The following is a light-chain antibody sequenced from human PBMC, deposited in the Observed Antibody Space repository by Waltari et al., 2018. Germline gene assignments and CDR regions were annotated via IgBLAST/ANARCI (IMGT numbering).Light chain of an antibody. V-gene: IGKV3-20*01. CDR1: QSVSKY. Sequence: EIVLTQSPGTLSLSPGERATLSCRARQSVSKYLAWYQQKPGQAPRLLIYHASTRAAGIPDGFSGSGYGTDFSLTISRLEAEDFAVYYCQHYVSLPATFGQGTKVEIK. J-gene: IGKJ1*01. CDR2: HAS. CDR3: QHYVSLPAT.